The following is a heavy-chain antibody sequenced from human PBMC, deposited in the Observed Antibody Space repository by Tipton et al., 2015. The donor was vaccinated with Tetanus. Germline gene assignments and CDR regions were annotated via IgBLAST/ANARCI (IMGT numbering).Heavy chain of an antibody. CDR3: AKDPASRGWFDP. CDR1: GFTFSNYA. J-gene: IGHJ5*02. Sequence: GSLRLSCAASGFTFSNYAMAWVRQAPGKGLEWVSGISVRGSHTYYADPVKGRFSISRDNSKNTVYLQMNSLRDEDTAVYYCAKDPASRGWFDPWGQGTLVGVSS. V-gene: IGHV3-23*01. CDR2: ISVRGSHT.